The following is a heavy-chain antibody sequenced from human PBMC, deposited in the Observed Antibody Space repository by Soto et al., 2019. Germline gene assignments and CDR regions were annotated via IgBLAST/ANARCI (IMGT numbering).Heavy chain of an antibody. Sequence: ASVKVSCKASGYTFTSYDINWVRQATGQGLEWMGWMNPNSGNTGYAQKFQGRVTMTRNTSISTAYMELGSLRSEDTAVYYCARSRDGPRGTRIDAFDIWGQGTMVTVSS. D-gene: IGHD2-2*01. J-gene: IGHJ3*02. V-gene: IGHV1-8*01. CDR3: ARSRDGPRGTRIDAFDI. CDR2: MNPNSGNT. CDR1: GYTFTSYD.